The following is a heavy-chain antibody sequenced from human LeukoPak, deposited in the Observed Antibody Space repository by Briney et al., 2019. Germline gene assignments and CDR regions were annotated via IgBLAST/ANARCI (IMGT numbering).Heavy chain of an antibody. CDR1: GFTFSSYW. V-gene: IGHV3-7*01. Sequence: GGSLRLSCAASGFTFSSYWMNWARQAPGKGLEWVASINHNGNVNYYVDSVKGRFTISRDNAKNSLYLQMNSLRAEDTAVYYCARRGGGYGLDYWGRGTLVTVSS. CDR2: INHNGNVN. J-gene: IGHJ4*02. CDR3: ARRGGGYGLDY. D-gene: IGHD5-18*01.